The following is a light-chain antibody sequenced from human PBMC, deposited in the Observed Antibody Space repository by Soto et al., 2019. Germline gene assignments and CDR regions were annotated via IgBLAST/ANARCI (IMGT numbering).Light chain of an antibody. CDR2: XXC. Sequence: QSALAQPPSASGSPGQSVTISCTGTKSDIGVYDFVSFCQHHPVKAXGLIIYXXCQRPSGVPDRFSGSKSGNTASLTVSGLQAADEADYFCKSYAGSNTYVFGSGTKVTVL. J-gene: IGLJ1*01. CDR1: KSDIGVYDF. CDR3: KSYAGSNTYV. V-gene: IGLV2-8*01.